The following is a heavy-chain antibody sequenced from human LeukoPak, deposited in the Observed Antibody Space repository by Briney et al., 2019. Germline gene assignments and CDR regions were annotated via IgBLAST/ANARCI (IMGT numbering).Heavy chain of an antibody. V-gene: IGHV3-48*01. J-gene: IGHJ4*02. CDR3: ATYRQVLLPFES. Sequence: GGSLRLSCAASGFTFSSYSMNWVRQAPGKGLEWVSYISSSSSTIYYADSVRGRFTISRDNSKSTLSLQMNSLRAEDTAIYYCATYRQVLLPFESWGQGTLVTVSS. CDR1: GFTFSSYS. CDR2: ISSSSSTI. D-gene: IGHD2-8*02.